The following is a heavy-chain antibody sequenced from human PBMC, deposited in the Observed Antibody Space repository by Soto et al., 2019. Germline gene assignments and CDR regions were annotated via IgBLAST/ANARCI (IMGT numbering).Heavy chain of an antibody. Sequence: AASVKVSCKTSGYTFTAYGLAWLRQAPGQRPEWMGWVSTNNADTNYAQKFQGRVTMTTETSTRTTYMELRSLRSDDTAVYYCARELNTDPSAYYSFDYWGQGTLVTVSS. J-gene: IGHJ4*02. CDR1: GYTFTAYG. CDR2: VSTNNADT. CDR3: ARELNTDPSAYYSFDY. D-gene: IGHD3-22*01. V-gene: IGHV1-18*01.